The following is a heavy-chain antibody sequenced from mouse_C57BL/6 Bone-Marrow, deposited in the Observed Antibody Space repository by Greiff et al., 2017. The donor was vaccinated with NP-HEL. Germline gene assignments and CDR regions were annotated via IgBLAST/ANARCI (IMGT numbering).Heavy chain of an antibody. CDR2: IRSKSSNYAT. D-gene: IGHD2-2*01. CDR3: VRSFYYGYDEGFFY. CDR1: GFTFNTYA. J-gene: IGHJ3*01. V-gene: IGHV10-3*01. Sequence: EVKLVESGGGLVQPKGSLKLSCAASGFTFNTYAMHWVRQAPGKGVEWVARIRSKSSNYATYYADSVKDRFTISRDDSQNMLYLQMNNLKTEDTAMYYCVRSFYYGYDEGFFYWGQGTLVTVSA.